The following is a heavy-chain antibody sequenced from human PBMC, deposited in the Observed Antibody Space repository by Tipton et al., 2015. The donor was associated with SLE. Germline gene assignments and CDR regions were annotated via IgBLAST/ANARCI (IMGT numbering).Heavy chain of an antibody. V-gene: IGHV4-4*07. CDR3: AREGRIAAATWGFDY. CDR2: IYTSGST. J-gene: IGHJ4*02. Sequence: TLSLTCTVSGGSISSYYWSWIRQPAGKGLEWIGRIYTSGSTNYNPSLKSRVTMSVDTSKNQFSLKLSSVTAADTAVYYCAREGRIAAATWGFDYWGQGTLVTVSS. D-gene: IGHD6-13*01. CDR1: GGSISSYY.